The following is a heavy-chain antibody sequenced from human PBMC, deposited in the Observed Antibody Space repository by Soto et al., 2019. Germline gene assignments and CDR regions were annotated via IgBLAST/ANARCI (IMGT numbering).Heavy chain of an antibody. CDR3: AKTLVGATPDY. CDR2: ISYDGSNK. D-gene: IGHD1-26*01. CDR1: GFTFSSYG. J-gene: IGHJ4*02. Sequence: GGSLRLSCAASGFTFSSYGMHWVRQAPGKGLEWVAVISYDGSNKYYADSVKGRFTISRDNSKNTLYLQMNSLRAEDTAVYYCAKTLVGATPDYWGQGTLVTVSS. V-gene: IGHV3-30*18.